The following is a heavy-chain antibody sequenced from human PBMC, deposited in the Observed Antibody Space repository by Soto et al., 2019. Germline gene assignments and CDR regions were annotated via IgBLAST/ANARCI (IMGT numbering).Heavy chain of an antibody. CDR1: GYTFISYY. CDR3: ARVLVFYGGFDP. J-gene: IGHJ5*02. D-gene: IGHD2-21*02. CDR2: INPSGGST. V-gene: IGHV1-46*01. Sequence: ASVKVSCKASGYTFISYYMHWVRQAPGQGLEWMGIINPSGGSTNYAQKFQGRVTMTRDTSKNSLYLQMNSLRAEDTAVYYCARVLVFYGGFDPWGQGTLVTVSS.